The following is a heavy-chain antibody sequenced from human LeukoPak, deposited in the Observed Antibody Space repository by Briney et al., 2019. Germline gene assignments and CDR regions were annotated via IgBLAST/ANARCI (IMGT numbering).Heavy chain of an antibody. CDR2: ISGSGGST. CDR3: AKEIHLWPTFDY. Sequence: GGSLRLSCAASGFTFSSYAMSWVRQAPGKGLEWVSAISGSGGSTYYADSVKGRFTISRDNSKNTLYLQMSSLRAEDTAIYYCAKEIHLWPTFDYWGQGTLVTVSS. J-gene: IGHJ4*02. D-gene: IGHD5-18*01. V-gene: IGHV3-23*01. CDR1: GFTFSSYA.